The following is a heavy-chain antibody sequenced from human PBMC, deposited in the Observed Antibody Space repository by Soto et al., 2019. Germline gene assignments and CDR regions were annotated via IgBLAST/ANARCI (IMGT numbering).Heavy chain of an antibody. Sequence: QVQLQESGPGLVKPSETLSLTCTVSGGSITNYYCSWFRQPPGKGLEWIGYIQYNGYSAYNLSLKGRGPMSMDTATTQFSLMVESLTATDTAVYYCARHGFGPLHGLVDVWGQGTTVIVSS. CDR2: IQYNGYS. J-gene: IGHJ6*02. D-gene: IGHD3-10*01. CDR3: ARHGFGPLHGLVDV. CDR1: GGSITNYY. V-gene: IGHV4-59*08.